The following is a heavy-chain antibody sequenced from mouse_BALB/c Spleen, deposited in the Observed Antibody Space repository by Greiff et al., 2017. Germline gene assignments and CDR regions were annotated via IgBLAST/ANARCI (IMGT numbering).Heavy chain of an antibody. J-gene: IGHJ1*01. V-gene: IGHV1S81*02. CDR2: INPSNGGT. Sequence: VQLQQSGAELVKPGASVKLSCKASGYTFTSYYMYWVKQRPGQGLEWIGEINPSNGGTNFNEKFKSKATLTVDKSSSTAYMQLSSLTSEDSAVYYCTLTGHWYFDVWGAGTTVTVSS. CDR1: GYTFTSYY. D-gene: IGHD4-1*01. CDR3: TLTGHWYFDV.